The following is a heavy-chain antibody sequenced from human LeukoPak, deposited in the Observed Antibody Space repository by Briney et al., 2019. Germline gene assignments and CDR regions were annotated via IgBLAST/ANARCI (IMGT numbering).Heavy chain of an antibody. CDR3: AKDAGYSVYYFDY. CDR2: ISGSGGST. Sequence: GGSLRLSCAAPGFTFSSYAMSWVRQAPGKGPEWVSAISGSGGSTYYADSVKGRFTISRDNSKNTLYLQMNSLRAEDTAVYHCAKDAGYSVYYFDYWGQGTLVTVSS. V-gene: IGHV3-23*01. D-gene: IGHD5-18*01. J-gene: IGHJ4*02. CDR1: GFTFSSYA.